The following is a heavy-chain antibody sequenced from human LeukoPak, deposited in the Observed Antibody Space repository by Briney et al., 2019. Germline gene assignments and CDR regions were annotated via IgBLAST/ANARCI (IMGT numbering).Heavy chain of an antibody. J-gene: IGHJ4*02. CDR3: ASGGRYKQWLTN. Sequence: ASVKVSCKASGGTFSSYAISWVRQAPGQGLEWMGWINPNSGGTNYAQKFQGRVTMTRDTSISTAYMELSRLRSDDTAVYYCASGGRYKQWLTNWGQGTLVTVSS. CDR2: INPNSGGT. V-gene: IGHV1-2*02. CDR1: GGTFSSYA. D-gene: IGHD6-19*01.